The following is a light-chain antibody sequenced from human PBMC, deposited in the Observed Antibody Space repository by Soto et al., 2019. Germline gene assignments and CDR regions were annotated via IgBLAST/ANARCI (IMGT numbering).Light chain of an antibody. CDR2: EVR. Sequence: QSVLTQPASLSGSPGQSITISCTGTSSDVGAYDFVSWYQQHPDKAPKLMIYEVRGRPSGVSNRFSGSKSFNTATLTISGLQAEDEADYYCSSHTTRNTRVFGTGTKVTVL. V-gene: IGLV2-14*03. J-gene: IGLJ1*01. CDR1: SSDVGAYDF. CDR3: SSHTTRNTRV.